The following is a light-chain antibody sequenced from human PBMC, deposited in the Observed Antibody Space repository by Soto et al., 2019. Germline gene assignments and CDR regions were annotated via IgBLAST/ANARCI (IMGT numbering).Light chain of an antibody. J-gene: IGKJ4*01. CDR2: GAS. CDR3: QQYGSSRRLT. Sequence: EIVLTQSPGTLSLSPGERATLSCRASQSADSSYLAWYQQRPGQAPRLLIYGASTRATDIPDRFSGSGSGTDFSLNISRLEPEDFAVYYCQQYGSSRRLTFGGGTKVEIK. V-gene: IGKV3-20*01. CDR1: QSADSSY.